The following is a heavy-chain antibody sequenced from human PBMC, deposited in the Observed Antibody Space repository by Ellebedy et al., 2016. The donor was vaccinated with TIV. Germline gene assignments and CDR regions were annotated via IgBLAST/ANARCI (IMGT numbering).Heavy chain of an antibody. V-gene: IGHV3-66*01. CDR3: ARETFNDVDLIVWGVIDI. J-gene: IGHJ3*02. Sequence: GESLKISCAASGFTVNSNYMSWLRKAPGKGLEWVSVIYIGGTTYSAHSVKGRFTISRDDSKNTLYLQMNSLRAEDTAVYYCARETFNDVDLIVWGVIDIWGQGTMVTVSS. CDR2: IYIGGTT. D-gene: IGHD2/OR15-2a*01. CDR1: GFTVNSNY.